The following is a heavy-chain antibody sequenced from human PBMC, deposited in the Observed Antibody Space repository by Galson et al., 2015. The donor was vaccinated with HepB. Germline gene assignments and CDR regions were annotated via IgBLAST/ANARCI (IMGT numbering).Heavy chain of an antibody. Sequence: ETLSLPCVVSGDSISGRSWWTWVRQPPGKGLEWIGEISHDGNTKYNPSLTSRVTLLVANSKNQFSLKLTSVTAADTAVYYCARLASIAPRLDPWGLGTLVTVS. CDR2: ISHDGNT. CDR3: ARLASIAPRLDP. J-gene: IGHJ5*02. CDR1: GDSISGRSW. V-gene: IGHV4/OR15-8*02. D-gene: IGHD6-6*01.